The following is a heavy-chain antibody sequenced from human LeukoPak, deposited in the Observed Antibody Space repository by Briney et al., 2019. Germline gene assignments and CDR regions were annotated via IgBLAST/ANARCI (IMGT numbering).Heavy chain of an antibody. J-gene: IGHJ4*02. CDR1: GYTFISYG. Sequence: GASVKVSCKASGYTFISYGISWVRQAPGQGLEWMGGIIPIFGTANYAQKFQGRVTITADKSTSTAYMELSSLRSEDTAVYYCARGGWNYDFWSGYYGYWGQGTLVTVSS. CDR2: IIPIFGTA. CDR3: ARGGWNYDFWSGYYGY. D-gene: IGHD3-3*01. V-gene: IGHV1-69*06.